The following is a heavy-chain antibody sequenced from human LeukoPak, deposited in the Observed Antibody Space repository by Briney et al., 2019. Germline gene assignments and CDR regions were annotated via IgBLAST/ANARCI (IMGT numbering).Heavy chain of an antibody. J-gene: IGHJ3*02. CDR1: GFTFSSYA. Sequence: GGSLRLSCAASGFTFSSYAMSWVRQAPGKGLEWVSAISGSGGSTYYADSVKGRFTISRDNSKNTLYLQMNSLRAEDTAVYYCAKVPVFSLTISEVVTDDAFDIWGQGTIVTVSS. D-gene: IGHD3-3*01. V-gene: IGHV3-23*01. CDR3: AKVPVFSLTISEVVTDDAFDI. CDR2: ISGSGGST.